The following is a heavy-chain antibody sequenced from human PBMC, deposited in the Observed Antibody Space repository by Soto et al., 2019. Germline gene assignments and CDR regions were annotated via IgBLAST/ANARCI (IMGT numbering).Heavy chain of an antibody. J-gene: IGHJ4*02. CDR1: GGTFSSYA. Sequence: SVKVSCKASGGTFSSYAISWVRQAPGQGLEWMGGIIPIFGTANYAQKFKGRVTITADESTSTAYMELSSLRSEDTAVYYCARGPPGVVVPAAPLDYWGQGTLVTVSS. D-gene: IGHD2-2*01. V-gene: IGHV1-69*13. CDR3: ARGPPGVVVPAAPLDY. CDR2: IIPIFGTA.